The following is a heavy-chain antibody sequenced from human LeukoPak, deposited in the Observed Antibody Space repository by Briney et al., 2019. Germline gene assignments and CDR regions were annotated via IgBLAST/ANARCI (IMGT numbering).Heavy chain of an antibody. Sequence: GGSLRLSCAASGFTFSSYAMSWVRQAPGKGLEWVSAISGSGGSTYYADSVKGRFTISRDNSKNTLYLQMNSMRAEDTAVYYCAKFGSIAPGWDAFDIWGQGTMVTVSS. J-gene: IGHJ3*02. CDR3: AKFGSIAPGWDAFDI. CDR2: ISGSGGST. V-gene: IGHV3-23*01. CDR1: GFTFSSYA. D-gene: IGHD6-25*01.